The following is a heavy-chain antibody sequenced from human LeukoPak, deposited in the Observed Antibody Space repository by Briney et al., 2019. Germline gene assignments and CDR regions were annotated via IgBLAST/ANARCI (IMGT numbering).Heavy chain of an antibody. CDR2: VYTSGST. D-gene: IGHD4-11*01. CDR1: GGSISGGY. J-gene: IGHJ4*02. CDR3: AKSYFDYSTYYSYYFNL. Sequence: SETLSLTCTVSGGSISGGYWSWIRQPPGRGLEWIGYVYTSGSTNYNPSLKSRVTISVDTSKSQFALKLSSVTAADTAVYYCAKSYFDYSTYYSYYFNLWGQGALVTVST. V-gene: IGHV4-4*09.